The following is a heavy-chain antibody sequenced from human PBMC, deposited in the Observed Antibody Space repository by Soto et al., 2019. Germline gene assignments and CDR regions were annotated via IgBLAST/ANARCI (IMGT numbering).Heavy chain of an antibody. CDR2: IGTAGDT. Sequence: EVQLVESGGGLVQPGGSLRLSCAASGFTFSSYDMHWVRQATGKGLEWVSAIGTAGDTYYPGSVKGRFTISRENAKNSLYLQMNSLRAGDTAVYYCARGPPNRATPSEGMDVWGQGTTVTVSS. CDR3: ARGPPNRATPSEGMDV. J-gene: IGHJ6*02. V-gene: IGHV3-13*04. D-gene: IGHD1-26*01. CDR1: GFTFSSYD.